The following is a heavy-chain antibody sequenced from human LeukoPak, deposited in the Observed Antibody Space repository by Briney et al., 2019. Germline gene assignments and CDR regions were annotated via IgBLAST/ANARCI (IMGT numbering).Heavy chain of an antibody. CDR2: IYSDNT. D-gene: IGHD1-26*01. J-gene: IGHJ4*02. CDR3: ARSPGILGTNYFDY. CDR1: GFTVSTNS. V-gene: IGHV3-53*01. Sequence: PGGSLRLSCTVSGFTVSTNSMSRVRQAPGKGLEWVSFIYSDNTHYSDSVKGRFTISRDNSKNTLYLQMNSLRAEDTAVYYCARSPGILGTNYFDYWGQGTLVTVSS.